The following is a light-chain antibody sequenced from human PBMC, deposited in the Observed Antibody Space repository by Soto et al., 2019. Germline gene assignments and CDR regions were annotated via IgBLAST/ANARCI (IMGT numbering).Light chain of an antibody. J-gene: IGKJ5*01. CDR3: QQSYSTPIT. CDR2: AAS. V-gene: IGKV1-39*01. CDR1: QSISFY. Sequence: IQMCQSPSSLSASVGDRVTISCRASQSISFYLNWYQQKPGHAPKVLIYAASNLQTGVPSRFSGSGSGTDFTLTINSLQPEDFATYSCQQSYSTPITFGQGTRLEIK.